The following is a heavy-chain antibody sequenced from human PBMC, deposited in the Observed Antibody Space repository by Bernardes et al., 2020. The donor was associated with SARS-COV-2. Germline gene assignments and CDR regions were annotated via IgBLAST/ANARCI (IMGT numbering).Heavy chain of an antibody. CDR2: IYYSGST. Sequence: TLSLTCTVSGGSISSSSYYWGWIRQPPGKGLEWIGSIYYSGSTYYNPSLKSRVTISVDTSKNQFSLKLSSVTAADTAVYYCARSIGTIRYFDWLSARGYFDYWGQGTLVTVSS. V-gene: IGHV4-39*01. CDR1: GGSISSSSYY. CDR3: ARSIGTIRYFDWLSARGYFDY. J-gene: IGHJ4*02. D-gene: IGHD3-9*01.